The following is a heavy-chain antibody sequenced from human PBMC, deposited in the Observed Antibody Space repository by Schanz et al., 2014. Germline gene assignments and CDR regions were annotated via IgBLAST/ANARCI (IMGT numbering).Heavy chain of an antibody. CDR3: ARSGSSNWYFFDY. Sequence: QVQLVQSGAEVKKPGASVKVSCKASGYTFTNFFLHWVRQAPGQGLEWMGMINPSGGSTTYAQKFQGRVTMTRDTSTSTVYMELSSLRSEDTAVYYCARSGSSNWYFFDYWGQGTLVTVSS. D-gene: IGHD6-13*01. CDR2: INPSGGST. V-gene: IGHV1-46*01. J-gene: IGHJ4*02. CDR1: GYTFTNFF.